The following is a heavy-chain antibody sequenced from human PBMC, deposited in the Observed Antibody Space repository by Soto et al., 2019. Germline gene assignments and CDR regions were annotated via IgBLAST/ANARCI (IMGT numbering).Heavy chain of an antibody. V-gene: IGHV3-66*01. D-gene: IGHD5-12*01. CDR2: IYSSGST. CDR3: ARDIAGSDYDYFDY. CDR1: GLTVSSNH. Sequence: GGSLRLSCAASGLTVSSNHMSWVRQAPGKGLEWVSLIYSSGSTYYADSVKGRFTISRDYSKNTLYLQMNSLRAEDTAVYYCARDIAGSDYDYFDYWGQGTLVTVSS. J-gene: IGHJ4*02.